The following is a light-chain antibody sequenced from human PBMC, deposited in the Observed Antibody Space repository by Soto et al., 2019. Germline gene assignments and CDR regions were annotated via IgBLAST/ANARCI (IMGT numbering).Light chain of an antibody. V-gene: IGLV2-14*01. CDR1: SSDIGAYDY. J-gene: IGLJ1*01. CDR3: SSYTSSSTSYV. CDR2: EVS. Sequence: QSALTQPASLSGSPGQSITISCTGTSSDIGAYDYVSWFQQHPGKAPKLMIYEVSNRPSGVSNRFSGSKSGSTASLTISGLQAEDEADYYCSSYTSSSTSYVFGTGTKVTVL.